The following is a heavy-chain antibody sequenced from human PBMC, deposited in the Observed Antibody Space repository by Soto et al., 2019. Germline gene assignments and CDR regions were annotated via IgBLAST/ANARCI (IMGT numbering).Heavy chain of an antibody. CDR2: ISYDGSTI. J-gene: IGHJ5*02. CDR3: AKLYSSGWYVWS. D-gene: IGHD6-19*01. CDR1: GFTFSSSG. Sequence: GGSLRLSCAASGFTFSSSGMHWVRQAPGKGLEWVAVISYDGSTICYADSVTGRFTISRDNSKNTLYLQMSSLRAEDTAVYYCAKLYSSGWYVWSWGQGTLVTVSS. V-gene: IGHV3-30*18.